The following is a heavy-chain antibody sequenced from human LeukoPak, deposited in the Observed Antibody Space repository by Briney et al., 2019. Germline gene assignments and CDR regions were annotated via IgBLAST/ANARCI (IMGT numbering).Heavy chain of an antibody. Sequence: SGGSLRLSCAASGFTFSSYWMHWVRQAPGKGLVWVSRINSDGSSTSYADSVKGRFTISRDNAKNTPYLQMNSLRAEDTAVYYCARGYGSGTLDYWGQGTLVTVSS. CDR2: INSDGSST. D-gene: IGHD3-10*01. CDR1: GFTFSSYW. V-gene: IGHV3-74*01. CDR3: ARGYGSGTLDY. J-gene: IGHJ4*02.